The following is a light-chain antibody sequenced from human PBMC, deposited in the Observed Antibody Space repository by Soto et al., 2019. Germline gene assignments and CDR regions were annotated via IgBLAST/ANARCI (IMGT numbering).Light chain of an antibody. CDR1: HSVSTNY. CDR2: DVS. V-gene: IGKV3-20*01. Sequence: EIGLTQSPCTLYLSPGERATLSFMSSHSVSTNYLARYQQKPGQAPRLLIYDVSSRATGIPARFSGSGSGTDFTLTISRLEPVDFAVYYCQQYGVSPTFGQGTKVEIK. J-gene: IGKJ1*01. CDR3: QQYGVSPT.